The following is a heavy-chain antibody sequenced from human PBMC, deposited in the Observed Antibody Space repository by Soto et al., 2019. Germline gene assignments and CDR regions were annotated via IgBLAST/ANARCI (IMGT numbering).Heavy chain of an antibody. CDR3: ARGRYGDY. D-gene: IGHD1-1*01. CDR1: GYAFTTYG. V-gene: IGHV1-18*01. CDR2: ISAHNGNT. J-gene: IGHJ4*02. Sequence: QVHLVRSGAEVKKPGASVKVSCKGSGYAFTTYGITWVRQAPGQGLEWMGWISAHNGNTNYAQKLQGRVTVTRDTSTSTAYMELRSLRSDATAVYYCARGRYGDYWGQGARVTVSS.